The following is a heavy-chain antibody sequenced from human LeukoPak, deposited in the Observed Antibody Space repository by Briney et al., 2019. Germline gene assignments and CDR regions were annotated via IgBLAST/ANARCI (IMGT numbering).Heavy chain of an antibody. CDR3: ARDLPSYGSGTDYYYYGMDV. CDR1: GFTVSSNY. D-gene: IGHD3-10*01. Sequence: GGSLRLSCAASGFTVSSNYMSWVRQAPGKGLELVSVIYSGGRTYYADSVKGRFTISRDNSKNTLYLQMNSLRAEDTAVYYCARDLPSYGSGTDYYYYGMDVWGQGTTVTVSS. J-gene: IGHJ6*02. V-gene: IGHV3-66*01. CDR2: IYSGGRT.